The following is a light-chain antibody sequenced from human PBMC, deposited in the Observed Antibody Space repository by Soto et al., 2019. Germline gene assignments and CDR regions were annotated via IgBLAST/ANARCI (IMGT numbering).Light chain of an antibody. Sequence: EIVLTQSPGTLSLSPGERATLSCRASQSVSSYLAWYQQKPGQAPRLLIYGASTRATGIPDRFSGSGSGTDFTLTISRLEPEDFIVYYCQQYGSSPQTFGQGTKVEMK. CDR1: QSVSSY. CDR2: GAS. V-gene: IGKV3-20*01. CDR3: QQYGSSPQT. J-gene: IGKJ1*01.